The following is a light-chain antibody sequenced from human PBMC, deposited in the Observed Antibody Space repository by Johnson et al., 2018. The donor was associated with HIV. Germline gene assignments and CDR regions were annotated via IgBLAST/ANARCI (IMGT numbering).Light chain of an antibody. Sequence: QSVLTQPPSMSAAPGQRVAISCSGSSSNIEENSVSWYQQLPGAAPKVLIYENNKRPSGIPDRFSGSKSGTSAALDIAGLQTGDEADYYCGTWDSSLRAGFFGTGTKVTVL. J-gene: IGLJ1*01. CDR1: SSNIEENS. CDR2: ENN. V-gene: IGLV1-51*02. CDR3: GTWDSSLRAGF.